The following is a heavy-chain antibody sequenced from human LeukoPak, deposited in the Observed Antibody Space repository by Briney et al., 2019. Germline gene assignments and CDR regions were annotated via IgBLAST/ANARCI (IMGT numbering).Heavy chain of an antibody. CDR1: GGSISSTNW. Sequence: SETLSLTCAVSGGSISSTNWWSWVRQPPGKGLEWIGYIYYSGSTNYNPSLKSRVTISLDTSRNQFSLKLNSVTAADTAVYYCAKSNGYGLVDIWGQGTMVTVSS. CDR2: IYYSGST. CDR3: AKSNGYGLVDI. J-gene: IGHJ3*02. D-gene: IGHD3-10*01. V-gene: IGHV4-4*02.